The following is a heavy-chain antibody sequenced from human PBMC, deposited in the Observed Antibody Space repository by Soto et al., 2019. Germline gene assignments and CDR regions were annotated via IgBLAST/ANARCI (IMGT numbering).Heavy chain of an antibody. V-gene: IGHV1-69*01. CDR1: GGTFSSFG. J-gene: IGHJ1*01. CDR3: AREGRGYNF. Sequence: QVQLVQSGAELKKPGSSVKVSCKASGGTFSSFGISWVRQAPGQGLEWMGGIIPVFGRPNYAQRFRGRLTITADESTSTSYMELIDLGSEDTAVYYCAREGRGYNFWGQGTQVTVSS. D-gene: IGHD5-12*01. CDR2: IIPVFGRP.